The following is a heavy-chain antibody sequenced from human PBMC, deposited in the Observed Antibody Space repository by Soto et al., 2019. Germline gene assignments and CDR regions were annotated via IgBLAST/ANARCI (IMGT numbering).Heavy chain of an antibody. D-gene: IGHD2-15*01. CDR2: ISGSGGST. Sequence: GGSLRLSCAASGFTFSSYAMSWIRQAPGKGLEWVSAISGSGGSTYYADSVKGRFTISRDNSKNTLYLQMNSLRAEDTAVYYCANDKRTRVAAIEAFDIWDQGTMVTVS. J-gene: IGHJ3*02. CDR1: GFTFSSYA. V-gene: IGHV3-23*01. CDR3: ANDKRTRVAAIEAFDI.